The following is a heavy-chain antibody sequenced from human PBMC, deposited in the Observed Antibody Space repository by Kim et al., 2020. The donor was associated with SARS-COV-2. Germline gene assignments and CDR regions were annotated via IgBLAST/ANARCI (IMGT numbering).Heavy chain of an antibody. CDR2: TK. D-gene: IGHD1-1*01. J-gene: IGHJ4*02. V-gene: IGHV3-48*02. Sequence: TKYDADTVKGRISNSRDNVKNTLYLQMNALRDEDTAVYYCVRRAGELANDYWGQGNLVTV. CDR3: VRRAGELANDY.